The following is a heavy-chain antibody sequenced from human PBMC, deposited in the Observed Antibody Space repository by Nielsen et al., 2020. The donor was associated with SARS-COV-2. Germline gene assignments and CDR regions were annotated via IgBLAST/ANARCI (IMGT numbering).Heavy chain of an antibody. CDR3: ARAKGGSGNNSDY. Sequence: GESLKISCAASGFTFSSYAMHWVRQAPGKGLEWVAVISYDGSNKYYADSVKGRFTISRDNSKSTLYLQMNSLRAEDTAVYYCARAKGGSGNNSDYWGQGTLVTVSS. CDR2: ISYDGSNK. CDR1: GFTFSSYA. J-gene: IGHJ4*02. D-gene: IGHD3-10*01. V-gene: IGHV3-30-3*01.